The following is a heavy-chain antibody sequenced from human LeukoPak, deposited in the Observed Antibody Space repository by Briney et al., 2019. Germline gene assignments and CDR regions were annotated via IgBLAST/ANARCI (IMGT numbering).Heavy chain of an antibody. D-gene: IGHD2-15*01. CDR3: ARGIVVVVAATGYFDY. CDR2: ISSSSSYI. V-gene: IGHV3-21*01. CDR1: GFTFSSYS. Sequence: PGGSLRLSCAASGFTFSSYSMNWVRRAPGKGLEWVSSISSSSSYIYYADSVRGRFTISRDNAKNSLYLQMNSLRAEDTAVYYCARGIVVVVAATGYFDYWGQGTLVTVSS. J-gene: IGHJ4*02.